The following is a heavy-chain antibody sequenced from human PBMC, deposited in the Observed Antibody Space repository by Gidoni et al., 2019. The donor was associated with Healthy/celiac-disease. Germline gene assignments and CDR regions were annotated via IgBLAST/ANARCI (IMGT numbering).Heavy chain of an antibody. CDR2: ISYDGSNK. J-gene: IGHJ6*02. Sequence: QVHLVESGGGMVQPGRSLRLSCAASGFSFSDVAMHWVRQAPGKGLDWVAVISYDGSNKYYGDSVKGRFTISRDSSKNTLHLQMDSLRGEDTGVYYCAKDDYGMDVWGQGTTVTVSS. CDR1: GFSFSDVA. V-gene: IGHV3-30*18. CDR3: AKDDYGMDV.